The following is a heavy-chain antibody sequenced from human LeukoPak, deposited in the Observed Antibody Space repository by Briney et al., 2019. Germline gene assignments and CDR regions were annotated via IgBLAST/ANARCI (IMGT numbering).Heavy chain of an antibody. CDR2: ISGSGGST. D-gene: IGHD3-10*01. Sequence: PGGSLRLSCAASGFTFSSYAMSWVRQAPGKGLEWVSAISGSGGSTYCADSVKGRFTISRDNSKNTLYLQMNSLRAEDTAVYYCAKDDQHSSMVRGSYYYYYGMDVWGQGTTVTVSS. CDR3: AKDDQHSSMVRGSYYYYYGMDV. J-gene: IGHJ6*02. V-gene: IGHV3-23*01. CDR1: GFTFSSYA.